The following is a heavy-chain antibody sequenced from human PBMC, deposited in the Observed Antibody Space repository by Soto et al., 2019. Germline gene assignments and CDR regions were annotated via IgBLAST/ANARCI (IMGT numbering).Heavy chain of an antibody. V-gene: IGHV3-21*01. CDR3: ARDHPHCSGGSCFLPFDF. Sequence: LRLSCAASGFTSSSYSMNWVRQAPGKGLEWLSFISSTGSYIYYADSVSGRFTISRDNARNSLSLQMNSLRVEDTAVYYCARDHPHCSGGSCFLPFDFWGQGTRVTVSS. D-gene: IGHD2-15*01. J-gene: IGHJ4*02. CDR1: GFTSSSYS. CDR2: ISSTGSYI.